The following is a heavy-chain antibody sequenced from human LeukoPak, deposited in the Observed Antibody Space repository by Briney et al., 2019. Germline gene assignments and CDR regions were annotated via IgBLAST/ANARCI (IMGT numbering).Heavy chain of an antibody. J-gene: IGHJ3*02. V-gene: IGHV3-23*01. CDR1: GFSFSSYS. Sequence: GGSLRPSCAASGFSFSSYSMSWVRQAPGKGLEWVSAISGSGGSTYYADSVKGRFTISRENSKHTLYLQMNSLRAEDTAVYDCAKVAGSFDIWGQGTMVTVSS. CDR2: ISGSGGST. CDR3: AKVAGSFDI.